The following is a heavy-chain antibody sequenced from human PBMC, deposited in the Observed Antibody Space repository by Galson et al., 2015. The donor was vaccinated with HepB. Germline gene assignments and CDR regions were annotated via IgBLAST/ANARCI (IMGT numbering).Heavy chain of an antibody. V-gene: IGHV1-3*01. J-gene: IGHJ4*02. CDR2: INGGNGNT. Sequence: SVKVSCKASGYTFTNYAIHWVRQAPGQGLEWMAWINGGNGNTKSSQKFQGRVTITRDTSASTAYMELSSLRSEDTALNYCARDLYGSGSYYFDYWGQGTLVTVSS. CDR1: GYTFTNYA. CDR3: ARDLYGSGSYYFDY. D-gene: IGHD3-10*01.